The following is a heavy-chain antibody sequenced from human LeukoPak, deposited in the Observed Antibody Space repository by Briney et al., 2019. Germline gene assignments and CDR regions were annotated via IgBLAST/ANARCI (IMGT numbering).Heavy chain of an antibody. Sequence: SETLSLTCAVYGGSFSGYYRSWIRQPPGKGLEWIGEINHSGSTNYNPSLKSRVTISVDTSKNQFSLKLSSVTAADTAVYYCARLRGSPKIYWGQGTLVTVSS. CDR3: ARLRGSPKIY. CDR1: GGSFSGYY. D-gene: IGHD1-26*01. CDR2: INHSGST. V-gene: IGHV4-34*01. J-gene: IGHJ4*02.